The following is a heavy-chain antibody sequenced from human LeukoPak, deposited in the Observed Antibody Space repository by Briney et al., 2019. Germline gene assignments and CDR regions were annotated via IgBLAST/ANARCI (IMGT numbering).Heavy chain of an antibody. J-gene: IGHJ4*02. CDR1: GFTFSGYE. V-gene: IGHV3-48*03. D-gene: IGHD6-19*01. Sequence: GGSLRLFCEASGFTFSGYEMNWVRQAPGKGLEWVSYISTSGSTIYYADSVKGRLTISRDNAKNSLYLQMNSLRAEDTAVYYCARETYSSGWPYYFDYWGQGTLVTVSS. CDR3: ARETYSSGWPYYFDY. CDR2: ISTSGSTI.